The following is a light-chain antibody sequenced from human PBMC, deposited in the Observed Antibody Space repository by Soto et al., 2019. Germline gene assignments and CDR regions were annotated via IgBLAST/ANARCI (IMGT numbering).Light chain of an antibody. J-gene: IGKJ3*01. Sequence: EIVMTQSPATLFVSPGERATLSCRASQTVSDDLAWYQQKPGQAPRLLIYGASTRATDIPARFSGRGSGTEFTLTISSLQSEDSAIYYCQQYHDWPPITFGPGTKVNI. CDR1: QTVSDD. CDR3: QQYHDWPPIT. CDR2: GAS. V-gene: IGKV3-15*01.